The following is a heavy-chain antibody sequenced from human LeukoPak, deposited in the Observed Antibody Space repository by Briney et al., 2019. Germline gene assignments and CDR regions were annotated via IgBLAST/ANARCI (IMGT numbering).Heavy chain of an antibody. J-gene: IGHJ4*02. CDR2: ISYSGST. D-gene: IGHD3/OR15-3a*01. CDR1: GGSISSYY. V-gene: IGHV4-59*01. Sequence: PSETLSLTCTVSGGSISSYYWSWIRQPPGKGLEWIGYISYSGSTNYNPSLKSRVTISEDTSKNQSSLKLSSVTAADTAVYYCARGGLYLDHWGQGTLVTVSS. CDR3: ARGGLYLDH.